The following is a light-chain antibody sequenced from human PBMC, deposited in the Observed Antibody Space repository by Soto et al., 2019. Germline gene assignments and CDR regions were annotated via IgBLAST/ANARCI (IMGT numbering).Light chain of an antibody. Sequence: QSVVTQPPSEPGTPGQRVTISCSGTSSNIGRNTVNWYQQVPGTAPKLLIYSNDQRPSGVPDRFSGSKSGTSASLAISGLQSEDEADYYCAAWDDSLNGVLFGGGTKLTVL. CDR1: SSNIGRNT. CDR3: AAWDDSLNGVL. CDR2: SND. V-gene: IGLV1-44*01. J-gene: IGLJ2*01.